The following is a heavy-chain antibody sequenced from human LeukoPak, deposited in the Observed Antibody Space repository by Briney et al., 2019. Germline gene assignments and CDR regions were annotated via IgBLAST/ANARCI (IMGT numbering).Heavy chain of an antibody. J-gene: IGHJ4*02. D-gene: IGHD5-12*01. V-gene: IGHV3-74*01. CDR1: GFTFSSYR. Sequence: GGSLRLSCAASGFTFSSYRMHWVRQAPGKGLVWVSRIKSDGSSTDYADSVKGRFTISRDNAKNTMYLQMNSLTAEDTAVYYCARIARGYSGYDPPFDYWGQGTLVTVSS. CDR2: IKSDGSST. CDR3: ARIARGYSGYDPPFDY.